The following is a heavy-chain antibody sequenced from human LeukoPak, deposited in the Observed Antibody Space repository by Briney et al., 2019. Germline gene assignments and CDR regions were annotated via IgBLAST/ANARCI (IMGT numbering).Heavy chain of an antibody. Sequence: MGMIIPILGIANYAQKFQGRVTITADKSTSTAYMELSSLRSEDTAVYYCARENLNWFDPWGQGTLVTVSS. CDR2: IIPILGIA. J-gene: IGHJ5*02. V-gene: IGHV1-69*04. CDR3: ARENLNWFDP. D-gene: IGHD1-14*01.